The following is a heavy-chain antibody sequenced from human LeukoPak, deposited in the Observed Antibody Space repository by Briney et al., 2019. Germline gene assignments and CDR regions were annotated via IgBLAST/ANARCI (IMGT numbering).Heavy chain of an antibody. CDR3: AREAVMPVAPVKIGTSDRPLYEYYGLDV. V-gene: IGHV3-23*01. Sequence: GGSLRLSCVASGFTFSSYAMSWVRQAPGKGLEWVLAISGSGGSTYYADSVKGRFTISRDNSKNTLYLQMNSLRAEDTAVYYCAREAVMPVAPVKIGTSDRPLYEYYGLDVWGQGTTVTVS. J-gene: IGHJ6*02. CDR1: GFTFSSYA. CDR2: ISGSGGST. D-gene: IGHD1/OR15-1a*01.